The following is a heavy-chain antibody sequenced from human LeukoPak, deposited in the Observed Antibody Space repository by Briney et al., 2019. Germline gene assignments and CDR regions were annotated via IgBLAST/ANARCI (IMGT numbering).Heavy chain of an antibody. CDR3: VRDIYIRRDSWYDVRSFDN. Sequence: PGGSLRLSCVASGFSFSSHWTHWVRQAPGKGLVWVSRINSDETSAVYAASVKGRFTMSRDNAKNTLYLQMTSLGAEDTAVYYCVRDIYIRRDSWYDVRSFDNWGQGTLVTVSS. V-gene: IGHV3-74*01. CDR1: GFSFSSHW. D-gene: IGHD3-3*01. J-gene: IGHJ4*02. CDR2: INSDETSA.